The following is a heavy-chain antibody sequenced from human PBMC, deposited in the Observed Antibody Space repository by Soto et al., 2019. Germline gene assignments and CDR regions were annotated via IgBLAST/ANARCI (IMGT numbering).Heavy chain of an antibody. V-gene: IGHV4-38-2*01. CDR3: ARVHVMVVAGSTFDY. CDR2: IYHGGTT. J-gene: IGHJ4*01. Sequence: SDTLALPSLLSGYSLSRDSYWALIRPPPGKGPEWIASIYHGGTTFYNPSLKSRITISVDTSNNQFSLKLTSVTAADTAVYYCARVHVMVVAGSTFDYWRHGNLVNVSA. D-gene: IGHD6-19*01. CDR1: GYSLSRDSY.